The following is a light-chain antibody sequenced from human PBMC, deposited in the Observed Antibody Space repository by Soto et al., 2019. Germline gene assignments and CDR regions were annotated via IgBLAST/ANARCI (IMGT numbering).Light chain of an antibody. CDR3: LQHNSHPQT. Sequence: DLQMTQSPSSLSASVGDRVTITCRASQGIRDALGWYQQKPGKAPKRLIYAASSLQSGVPSRFSGSGSGTEFTLTISSLQPEDFATYYCLQHNSHPQTFGQGTKVEIK. CDR1: QGIRDA. V-gene: IGKV1-17*01. J-gene: IGKJ1*01. CDR2: AAS.